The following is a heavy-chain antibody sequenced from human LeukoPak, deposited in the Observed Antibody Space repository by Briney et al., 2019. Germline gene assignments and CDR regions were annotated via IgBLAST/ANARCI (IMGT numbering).Heavy chain of an antibody. J-gene: IGHJ4*02. CDR1: GLTFNNYA. V-gene: IGHV3-23*01. CDR3: YGEGY. Sequence: GGALILSCSVSGLTFNNYAMSWVRQAPGKGLDWVSTISNSGDSTYYADSVKGRFAVSRDNSKNTVYLQLNSLSAEDTAVYYCYGEGYWGQGTLVTISS. D-gene: IGHD4/OR15-4a*01. CDR2: ISNSGDST.